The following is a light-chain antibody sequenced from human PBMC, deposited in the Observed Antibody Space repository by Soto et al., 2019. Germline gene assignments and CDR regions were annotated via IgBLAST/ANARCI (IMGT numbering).Light chain of an antibody. CDR2: DAS. Sequence: EIVLTQSPATLSLSPGERATLYCRASQSVSSYLAWYQQKPGQAPRLLIYDASNRATGIPARFSGSGSGTDFTLTISSLEPEDFAVYYCQQRSNWPPLTFVGGTKVEIK. V-gene: IGKV3-11*01. CDR3: QQRSNWPPLT. CDR1: QSVSSY. J-gene: IGKJ4*01.